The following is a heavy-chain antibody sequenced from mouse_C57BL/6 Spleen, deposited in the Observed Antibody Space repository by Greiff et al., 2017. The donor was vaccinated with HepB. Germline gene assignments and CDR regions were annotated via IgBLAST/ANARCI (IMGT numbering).Heavy chain of an antibody. CDR1: GYSFTGYF. CDR2: INPYNGDT. J-gene: IGHJ4*01. Sequence: EVQGVESGPELVKPGDSVKISCKASGYSFTGYFMNWVMQSHGKSLEWIGRINPYNGDTFYNQKFKGKATLTVDKSSSTAHMELRSLTSEDSAVYYCTYGSSLMDYWGQGTSVTVSS. V-gene: IGHV1-20*01. D-gene: IGHD1-1*01. CDR3: TYGSSLMDY.